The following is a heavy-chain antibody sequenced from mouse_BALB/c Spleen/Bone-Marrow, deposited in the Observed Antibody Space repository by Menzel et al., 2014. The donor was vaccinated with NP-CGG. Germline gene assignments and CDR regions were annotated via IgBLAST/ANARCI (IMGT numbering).Heavy chain of an antibody. CDR3: ARMEGSPTAVYYAMGY. V-gene: IGHV1-14*01. CDR1: GYTFTSYV. CDR2: INPYNDGT. J-gene: IGHJ4*01. Sequence: EVQLQQSGPELVKPGASVKMSCKASGYTFTSYVMHWVKQKPGQGLEWIGYINPYNDGTKYNEKFKGKATLTSDKSSSTAYMELSSLTSEDSAVYYCARMEGSPTAVYYAMGYWGQGTPVTVSS. D-gene: IGHD2-10*01.